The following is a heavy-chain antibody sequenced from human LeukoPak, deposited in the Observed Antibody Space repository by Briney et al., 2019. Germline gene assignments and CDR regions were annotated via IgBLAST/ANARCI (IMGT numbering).Heavy chain of an antibody. CDR3: AELGITMIGGV. V-gene: IGHV3-48*01. D-gene: IGHD3-10*02. CDR2: ISTSSNTI. J-gene: IGHJ6*04. Sequence: GGSLRLSCAVSGFSLSSFSMNWVRQAPGKGLEWVSYISTSSNTIYYADSVKGRFTISRDNAENSLYLQMNSLRAEDTAVYYCAELGITMIGGVWGKGTTVTISS. CDR1: GFSLSSFS.